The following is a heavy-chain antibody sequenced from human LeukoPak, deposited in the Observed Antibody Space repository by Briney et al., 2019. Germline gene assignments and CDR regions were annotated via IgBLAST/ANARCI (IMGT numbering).Heavy chain of an antibody. D-gene: IGHD3-22*01. CDR2: ISWNSGSI. CDR3: AKAPYYYDSSGSNSPGDY. Sequence: GGSLRLSCAASGFTFDDYAMHWVRQAPGKGLEWVSGISWNSGSIGYADSVKGRFTISRDNAKNSLYLQMNGLRAEDTAVYYCAKAPYYYDSSGSNSPGDYWGQGTLVTVSS. J-gene: IGHJ4*02. CDR1: GFTFDDYA. V-gene: IGHV3-9*01.